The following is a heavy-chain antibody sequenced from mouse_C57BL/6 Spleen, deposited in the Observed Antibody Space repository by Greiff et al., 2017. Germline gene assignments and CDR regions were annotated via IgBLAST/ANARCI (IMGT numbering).Heavy chain of an antibody. CDR2: IYPGDGDT. CDR3: ARPGTWRYFDV. CDR1: GYAFSSSW. Sequence: VQLQQSGPELVKPGASVQLSCTASGYAFSSSWMNWVKQRPGKGLEWIGRIYPGDGDTNYNGKFKGKATLTADKSSSTAYMQLSSLTSEDSAVYFCARPGTWRYFDVWGTGTTVTVSS. V-gene: IGHV1-82*01. J-gene: IGHJ1*03. D-gene: IGHD4-1*01.